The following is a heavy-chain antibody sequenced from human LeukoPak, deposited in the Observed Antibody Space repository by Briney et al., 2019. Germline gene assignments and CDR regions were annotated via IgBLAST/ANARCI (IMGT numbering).Heavy chain of an antibody. D-gene: IGHD2/OR15-2a*01. J-gene: IGHJ4*02. CDR1: GFTFTDYY. Sequence: ASVKVSCKSSGFTFTDYYIHWVRQAPGQGLEWMGYIGPHSSATSSPQEFQGRVTMTRDTSMSTAYIELTRLTSDDTAVYYCAREGNGLLSKDFDYWGQGTLVTVSS. CDR3: AREGNGLLSKDFDY. V-gene: IGHV1-2*02. CDR2: IGPHSSAT.